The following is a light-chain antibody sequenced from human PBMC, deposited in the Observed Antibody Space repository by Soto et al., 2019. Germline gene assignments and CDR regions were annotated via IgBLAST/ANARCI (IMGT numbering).Light chain of an antibody. CDR1: QSISSY. CDR2: AAS. CDR3: QQYYSYPPWT. Sequence: AIRMTQSPSSFSASTGDRVTITCRASQSISSYLAWYQQKPGKAPKVLIYAASTLQSGVPSRFSGSGSGTDFTLTISCLQSEDFAAYYCQQYYSYPPWTFGQGTKVEIK. V-gene: IGKV1-8*01. J-gene: IGKJ1*01.